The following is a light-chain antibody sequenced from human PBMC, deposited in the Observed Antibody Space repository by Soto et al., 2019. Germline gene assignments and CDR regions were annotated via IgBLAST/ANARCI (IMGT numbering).Light chain of an antibody. J-gene: IGKJ2*01. CDR2: STS. CDR3: QQYNDWPYT. CDR1: QSIRNN. V-gene: IGKV3-15*01. Sequence: EIVMTQSPATLSVSPGERATLSCRASQSIRNNLAWYQQKPGQAPRLLIYSTSTRATGVPARFSGSGSGTDFTLTINSLQSEDFAVCYCQQYNDWPYTFGQGTNLEI.